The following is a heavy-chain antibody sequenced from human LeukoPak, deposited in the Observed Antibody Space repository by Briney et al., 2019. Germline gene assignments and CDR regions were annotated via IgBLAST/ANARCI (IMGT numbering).Heavy chain of an antibody. CDR2: ISAYNGNT. D-gene: IGHD3-22*01. J-gene: IGHJ4*02. CDR3: ARDKLGAAYYYDSSGYYFGDFDY. CDR1: GYTFTSYG. Sequence: ASVKVSCKASGYTFTSYGISWVRQAPGQGLEWMGWISAYNGNTNYAQKLQGRVTMTTDTSTSTAYMELRSLRSDDTAVCYCARDKLGAAYYYDSSGYYFGDFDYWGQGTLVTVSS. V-gene: IGHV1-18*01.